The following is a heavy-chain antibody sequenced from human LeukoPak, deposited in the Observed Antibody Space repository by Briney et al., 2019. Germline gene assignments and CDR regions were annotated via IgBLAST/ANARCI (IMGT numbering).Heavy chain of an antibody. CDR1: GYTFTGYY. V-gene: IGHV1-2*02. CDR2: INPNSGGT. D-gene: IGHD3-22*01. Sequence: GASVKVSCKASGYTFTGYYMHWVRQAPGQGLEWMGWINPNSGGTNYAQKFQGRVTMTRDTSISTAYMELSRLRSDDTAVYYCASDYYDSSGYYMDYWGQGILVTVSS. CDR3: ASDYYDSSGYYMDY. J-gene: IGHJ4*02.